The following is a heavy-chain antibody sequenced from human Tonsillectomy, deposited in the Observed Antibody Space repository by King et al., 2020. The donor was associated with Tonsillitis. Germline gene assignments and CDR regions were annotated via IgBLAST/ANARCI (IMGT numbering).Heavy chain of an antibody. CDR2: INPDSGGT. CDR1: GYTFIDYY. V-gene: IGHV1-2*02. Sequence: QLVQSGAEVKKPGATVKVSCQTSGYTFIDYYIHWVRQAPGQGLEWMGWINPDSGGTDNAQKFQGRVTMTRDTSISTAYMELSRLRSDDTAVYYCAKRLAGYCSSGTCYSLDYWGQGTLVTVSS. D-gene: IGHD2-15*01. CDR3: AKRLAGYCSSGTCYSLDY. J-gene: IGHJ4*02.